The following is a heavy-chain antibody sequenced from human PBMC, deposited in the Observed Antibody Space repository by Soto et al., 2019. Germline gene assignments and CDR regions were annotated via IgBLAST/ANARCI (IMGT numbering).Heavy chain of an antibody. J-gene: IGHJ4*02. CDR2: ITAGGYST. V-gene: IGHV3-23*01. CDR1: GFAFSSHA. CDR3: ARDRGRTGYFDY. Sequence: TGGSLRLSCAVSGFAFSSHAMSWVRQAPGKGLEWVSSITAGGYSTYYADSVKGRFTISRDNAKNSLYLQMNSLRAEDTAVYYCARDRGRTGYFDYWGQGTLVTVSS. D-gene: IGHD3-10*01.